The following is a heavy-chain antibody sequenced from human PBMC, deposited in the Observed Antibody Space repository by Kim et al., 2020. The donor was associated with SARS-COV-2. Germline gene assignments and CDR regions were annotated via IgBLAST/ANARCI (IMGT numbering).Heavy chain of an antibody. CDR2: IGGRGVAT. CDR1: GFTFSDYA. CDR3: AHRTAAY. Sequence: GGSLRLSCAASGFTFSDYAMSWVRQAPGKGLDWVSSIGGRGVATYYVDSVKGRFTISRDNSKNTLYLQMNSLRVEDTAVYFCAHRTAAYWGQGTLVTVSS. J-gene: IGHJ4*02. D-gene: IGHD2-21*02. V-gene: IGHV3-23*01.